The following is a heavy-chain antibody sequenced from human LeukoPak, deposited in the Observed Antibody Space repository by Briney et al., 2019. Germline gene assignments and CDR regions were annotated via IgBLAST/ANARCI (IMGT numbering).Heavy chain of an antibody. V-gene: IGHV1-18*01. CDR3: ARREYSSSWYAE. Sequence: ASVKVSCKASGYTFTSYGIAWVRQAPGQGLEWMGWISAYNGHTNYAQNLQGRVTMTTDTSTSTAYMELRSLRSDDTAVYYCARREYSSSWYAEWGQGTLVIVSS. J-gene: IGHJ4*02. CDR1: GYTFTSYG. D-gene: IGHD6-13*01. CDR2: ISAYNGHT.